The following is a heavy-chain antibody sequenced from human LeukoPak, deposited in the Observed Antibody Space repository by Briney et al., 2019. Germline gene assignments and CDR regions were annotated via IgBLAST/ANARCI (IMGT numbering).Heavy chain of an antibody. J-gene: IGHJ4*02. Sequence: GGSLRLSCAASGFTVDDYAMHWVRQTPGKGLEWVSGISWDSGSIGYADSVKGRFTISRDNAKNSLYLQMNSLRAEDTALYYCAKYDSSGYCLDYWGQGTLVTVSS. CDR3: AKYDSSGYCLDY. D-gene: IGHD3-22*01. CDR1: GFTVDDYA. V-gene: IGHV3-9*01. CDR2: ISWDSGSI.